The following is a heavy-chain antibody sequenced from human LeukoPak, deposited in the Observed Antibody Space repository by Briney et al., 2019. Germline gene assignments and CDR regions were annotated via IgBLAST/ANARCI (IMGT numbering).Heavy chain of an antibody. CDR3: ARGSLNYDILC. CDR2: INHSGST. CDR1: GYSISSGYY. Sequence: PSETLSLTCTVSGYSISSGYYWGWLRQPPGKGLEWIGEINHSGSTNYNPSLKSRVTISVDTSKNQFSLKLSSVTAADTAVYYCARGSLNYDILCWGQGTLVTVSS. J-gene: IGHJ4*02. V-gene: IGHV4-38-2*02. D-gene: IGHD3-9*01.